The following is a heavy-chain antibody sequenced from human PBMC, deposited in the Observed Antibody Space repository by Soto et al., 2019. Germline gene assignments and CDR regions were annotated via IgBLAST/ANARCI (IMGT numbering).Heavy chain of an antibody. D-gene: IGHD1-26*01. CDR3: TQWDGYADV. Sequence: EVLLLESGGGLVQPGGSLRLSCAGSGFTSGTTWARQTPGRGLEWVSGISASSGKIFYADSVRGRFTISKDNSKNTLYLQMDSLRDDDTAIYFCTQWDGYADVWGQGTTVIVSS. V-gene: IGHV3-23*01. CDR1: GFTSGT. CDR2: ISASSGKI. J-gene: IGHJ6*02.